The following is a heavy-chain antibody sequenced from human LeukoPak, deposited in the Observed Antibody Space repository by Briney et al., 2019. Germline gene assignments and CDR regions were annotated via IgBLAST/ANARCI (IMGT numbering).Heavy chain of an antibody. V-gene: IGHV3-23*01. CDR3: ARDFGVIRRS. J-gene: IGHJ5*02. CDR2: ISGSGGST. D-gene: IGHD3-3*01. CDR1: GFTFSSYA. Sequence: AGGSLRLSCAASGFTFSSYAMSWVRQAPGKGLEWVSSISGSGGSTYYADSVKGRFTISRDDSKNTLFLQMSSLRPEDTAVYYCARDFGVIRRSWGQGTLVSVSS.